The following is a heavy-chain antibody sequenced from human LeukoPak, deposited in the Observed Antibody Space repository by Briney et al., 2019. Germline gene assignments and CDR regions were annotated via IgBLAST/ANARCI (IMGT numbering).Heavy chain of an antibody. CDR2: ISGSDGST. V-gene: IGHV3-23*01. CDR1: GYTFSTYA. J-gene: IGHJ6*02. D-gene: IGHD6-19*01. CDR3: ATASYSSGPYYYGMDV. Sequence: GGSLRLSCAASGYTFSTYAMSWVRQAPGKGLEWVSAISGSDGSTFYADSVKGRFSISRDNSKNTLYLHMNSLRAEDTALYYCATASYSSGPYYYGMDVWGHGTTVTVSS.